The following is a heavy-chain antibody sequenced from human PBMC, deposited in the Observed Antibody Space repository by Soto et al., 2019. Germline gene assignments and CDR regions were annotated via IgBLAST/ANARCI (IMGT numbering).Heavy chain of an antibody. J-gene: IGHJ5*02. CDR3: ARGGYSSGWSPLRYNWFDP. Sequence: SVKVSRKASGGTLSSYVITGVRQAPGQGRDWMGGISPIFGTANYAQKFQGRGTITADESTSTAYMELSSLRSEDTAVYYCARGGYSSGWSPLRYNWFDPWGQGTLVTVSS. V-gene: IGHV1-69*13. CDR1: GGTLSSYV. D-gene: IGHD6-19*01. CDR2: ISPIFGTA.